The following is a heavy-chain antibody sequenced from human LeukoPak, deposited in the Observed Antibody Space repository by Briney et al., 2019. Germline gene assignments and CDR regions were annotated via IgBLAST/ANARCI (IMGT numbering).Heavy chain of an antibody. J-gene: IGHJ4*02. CDR2: TSSSRINI. Sequence: GGSLTLSCAASGFTFSSYGMNWLRQAPGKGLEWLSYTSSSRINIYYADSVKGRFTISRDNAKNSLYLQMNSLRDEDTAVYYCAKWGVDGGHSRSRDYGGEGTLVTVSS. D-gene: IGHD4-23*01. V-gene: IGHV3-48*02. CDR3: AKWGVDGGHSRSRDY. CDR1: GFTFSSYG.